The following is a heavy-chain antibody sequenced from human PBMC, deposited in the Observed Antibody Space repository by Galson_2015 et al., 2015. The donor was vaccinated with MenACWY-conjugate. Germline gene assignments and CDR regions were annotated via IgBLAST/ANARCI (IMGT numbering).Heavy chain of an antibody. D-gene: IGHD5-18*01. J-gene: IGHJ4*02. CDR1: GGSIYIRDHW. CDR2: IHHSETT. CDR3: ARLPTWGSSYGYFDY. Sequence: ETLSLPCSVSGGSIYIRDHWWGWIRQPPGKGLEWIASIHHSETTHYNPSLKSRISISVDTSKNQFSLKLISVTAADTAVYYCARLPTWGSSYGYFDYWGQGILVAVSS. V-gene: IGHV4-39*01.